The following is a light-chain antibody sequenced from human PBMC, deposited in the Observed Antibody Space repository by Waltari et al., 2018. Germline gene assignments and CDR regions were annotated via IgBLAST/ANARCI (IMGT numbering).Light chain of an antibody. CDR1: SSNIGSNS. CDR2: NDE. J-gene: IGLJ3*02. CDR3: AAWDDSLNGWV. Sequence: QSVLTQPPSASGTPGQSVPISCSGSSSNIGSNSVNWYQQLPGSAPNLLIYNDEHRPSGVPDRFSGSKSGTSASLAISGLQSEDEADYYCAAWDDSLNGWVFGGGTKLTVL. V-gene: IGLV1-44*01.